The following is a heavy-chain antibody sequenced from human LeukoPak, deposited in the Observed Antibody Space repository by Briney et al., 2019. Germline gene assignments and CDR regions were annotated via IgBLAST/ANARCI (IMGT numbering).Heavy chain of an antibody. CDR2: ISGGGGNT. D-gene: IGHD3-10*01. Sequence: GGSLRLSCAASGFTFTSYGMTWVRQAPGKGLEWVSSISGGGGNTYYRNSVKGRFTISRDNSKNTVFLQMNSLRAEDTAVYYCARFEIWLGESDVWGKGTMVTVSS. J-gene: IGHJ6*04. CDR1: GFTFTSYG. CDR3: ARFEIWLGESDV. V-gene: IGHV3-23*01.